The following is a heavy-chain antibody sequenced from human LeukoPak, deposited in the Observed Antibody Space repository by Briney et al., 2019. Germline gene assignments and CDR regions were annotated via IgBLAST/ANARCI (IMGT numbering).Heavy chain of an antibody. CDR3: AKAATGVGATSFDY. V-gene: IGHV3-33*06. D-gene: IGHD1-26*01. Sequence: TGGSLRLSCAASGFTFSSYGMHWVRQAPGKGLEWVAVIWCDGSNKYYADSVKGRFTISRDNSKNTLYLQMNSLRAEDTAVYYCAKAATGVGATSFDYWGQGTLVTVSS. CDR1: GFTFSSYG. CDR2: IWCDGSNK. J-gene: IGHJ4*02.